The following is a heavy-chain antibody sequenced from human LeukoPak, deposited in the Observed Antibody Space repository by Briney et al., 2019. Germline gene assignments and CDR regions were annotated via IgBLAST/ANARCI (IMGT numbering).Heavy chain of an antibody. V-gene: IGHV5-51*01. CDR3: ARQTAMGRSGDY. D-gene: IGHD5-18*01. Sequence: GESLKISWQAFGYSFTSYWIGWVRAGPGKGLEWMGIIEPSDSETRYTPSFQGQVTISVDKSLTTAYLQWNSLKASDTAMYYCARQTAMGRSGDYWGQGTLFTVSS. J-gene: IGHJ4*02. CDR2: IEPSDSET. CDR1: GYSFTSYW.